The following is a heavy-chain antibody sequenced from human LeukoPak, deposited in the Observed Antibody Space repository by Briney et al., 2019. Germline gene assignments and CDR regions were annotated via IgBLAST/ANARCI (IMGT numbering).Heavy chain of an antibody. CDR3: AREGYSSSWYERNYFDY. Sequence: GGSLRLSCAASGFTFSSYAMHWVRQAPGKGLEWAAVISYDGSNKYYADSVKGRFTISRDNSKNTLYLQMNSLRAEDTAVYYCAREGYSSSWYERNYFDYWGQGTLVTVSS. D-gene: IGHD6-13*01. CDR2: ISYDGSNK. J-gene: IGHJ4*02. V-gene: IGHV3-30-3*01. CDR1: GFTFSSYA.